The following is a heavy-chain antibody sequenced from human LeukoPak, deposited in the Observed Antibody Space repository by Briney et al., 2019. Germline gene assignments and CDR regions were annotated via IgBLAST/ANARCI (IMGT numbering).Heavy chain of an antibody. CDR2: ISYDGSSK. J-gene: IGHJ4*02. D-gene: IGHD3-22*01. V-gene: IGHV3-30*18. Sequence: GGSLRLSCAASEFTFSTYGMHWVRQAPGKGLEWVAVISYDGSSKYYADSVKGRFTISRDNSKNTLYLQMNSLRAEDTAVYYCAKDGPYYYDSSGYYRGRGYFDYWGQGTLVTVSS. CDR3: AKDGPYYYDSSGYYRGRGYFDY. CDR1: EFTFSTYG.